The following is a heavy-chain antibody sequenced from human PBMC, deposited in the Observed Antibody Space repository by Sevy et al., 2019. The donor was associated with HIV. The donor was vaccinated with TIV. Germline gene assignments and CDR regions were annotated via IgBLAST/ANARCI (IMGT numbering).Heavy chain of an antibody. J-gene: IGHJ4*02. Sequence: ASVKVSCKASGGTFSSYAISWVRQAPGQGLEWMGGLIPIFGTANYAQKFQGRVTITADESTSTAYMELSSLRSEDTAVYYCARVVVRGVITYFDYWGQGTLVTVSS. CDR1: GGTFSSYA. CDR3: ARVVVRGVITYFDY. D-gene: IGHD3-10*01. V-gene: IGHV1-69*13. CDR2: LIPIFGTA.